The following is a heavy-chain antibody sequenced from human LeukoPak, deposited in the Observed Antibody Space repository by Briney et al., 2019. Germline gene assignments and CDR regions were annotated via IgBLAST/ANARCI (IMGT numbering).Heavy chain of an antibody. CDR3: VRDSRNCGGDCYHFDY. J-gene: IGHJ4*02. Sequence: ASFKVSCKASGDTFSSYGFYWVRQAPGQGPEWMGGIIPIFNTLKYSQKFQARVTFTADESTSTAFMELSNPRSDDTAVYYCVRDSRNCGGDCYHFDYWGQGTLVTVSP. CDR2: IIPIFNTL. D-gene: IGHD2-21*02. CDR1: GDTFSSYG. V-gene: IGHV1-69*01.